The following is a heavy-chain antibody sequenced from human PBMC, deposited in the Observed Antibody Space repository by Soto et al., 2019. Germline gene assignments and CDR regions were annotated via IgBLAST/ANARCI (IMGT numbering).Heavy chain of an antibody. V-gene: IGHV4-59*01. D-gene: IGHD2-21*01. CDR1: GGSIGSFY. CDR3: ARAGNYEVLGGEWDEYFLH. Sequence: SETLSLTCTVSGGSIGSFYWSWIRQPPGKGLEWIGCVDYSGSTNYNPSLESRITMSVDMSKNYFSLKLTSVTAADTAVYYCARAGNYEVLGGEWDEYFLHWGQGTLVTVSS. CDR2: VDYSGST. J-gene: IGHJ1*01.